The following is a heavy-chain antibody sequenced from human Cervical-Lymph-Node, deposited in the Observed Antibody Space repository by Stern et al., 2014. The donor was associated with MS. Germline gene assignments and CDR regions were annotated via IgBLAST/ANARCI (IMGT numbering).Heavy chain of an antibody. CDR3: ARTYGGNPMRAAWFDP. D-gene: IGHD4-23*01. V-gene: IGHV2-26*01. J-gene: IGHJ5*02. CDR1: GFSLSNARMG. CDR2: IFSNDEK. Sequence: QITLKESGPVLVKPTETLTLTCTVSGFSLSNARMGVSWIRQPPGKALEWLAPIFSNDEKSYSTSLKSRLTISKDTSKSQVVLTMTNMDPVDTATYYCARTYGGNPMRAAWFDPWGQGTLVTVSS.